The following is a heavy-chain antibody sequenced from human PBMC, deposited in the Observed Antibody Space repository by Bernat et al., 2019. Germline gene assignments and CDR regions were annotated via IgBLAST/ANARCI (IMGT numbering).Heavy chain of an antibody. CDR2: ISYDGSNK. Sequence: QVQLVESGGGVVQPGRSLRLSCAASGFTFSSYGMHWVRQAPGKGLEWVAVISYDGSNKYYADSVKGRFTISRDNSKNTLYLRMNSLRAEETAVYYCAKDQGDDGDYGFDDWGQGTLVTVSS. J-gene: IGHJ4*02. CDR1: GFTFSSYG. CDR3: AKDQGDDGDYGFDD. V-gene: IGHV3-30*18. D-gene: IGHD4-17*01.